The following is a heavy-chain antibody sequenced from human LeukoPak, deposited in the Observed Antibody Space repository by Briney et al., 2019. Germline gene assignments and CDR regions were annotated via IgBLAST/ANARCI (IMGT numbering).Heavy chain of an antibody. CDR3: ARETTTIHY. J-gene: IGHJ4*02. D-gene: IGHD4-11*01. CDR1: GYTFTGYF. CDR2: INPNSGDT. Sequence: ASVKVSCKASGYTFTGYFMHWVRPAPGQGVEWMGWINPNSGDTNYAQKFQGRVTMTRDTSISTAYMELSRLRSDDTAVYYCARETTTIHYWGQGTLVTVSS. V-gene: IGHV1-2*02.